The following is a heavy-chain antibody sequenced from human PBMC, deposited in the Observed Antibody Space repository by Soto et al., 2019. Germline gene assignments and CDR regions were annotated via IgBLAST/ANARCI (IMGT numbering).Heavy chain of an antibody. CDR2: ISWNSGSI. CDR1: GFTFDDYA. D-gene: IGHD3-22*01. CDR3: AKDMAPYYDSSGYYSDAFDI. Sequence: PVGSLRLSCAASGFTFDDYAMHWVRQAPGKGLEWVSGISWNSGSIGYADSVKGRFTISRDNAKNSLYLQMNSLRAEDTALYHCAKDMAPYYDSSGYYSDAFDIWGQGTMVTVSS. J-gene: IGHJ3*02. V-gene: IGHV3-9*01.